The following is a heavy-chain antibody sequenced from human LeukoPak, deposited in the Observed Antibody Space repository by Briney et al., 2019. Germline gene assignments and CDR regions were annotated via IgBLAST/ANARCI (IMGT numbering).Heavy chain of an antibody. V-gene: IGHV3-30*04. CDR3: ARDFSRGSYKGRDYYMDV. D-gene: IGHD1-26*01. CDR1: GFTFSTYA. J-gene: IGHJ6*03. Sequence: TGGSLRLSCAASGFTFSTYAMHWVRQAPGKGLEWVAVISYDRSNKYDADSVKGRFTVSRDNSKNTLYLQTNSLRVEDTALYYCARDFSRGSYKGRDYYMDVWGKGTMVTVSS. CDR2: ISYDRSNK.